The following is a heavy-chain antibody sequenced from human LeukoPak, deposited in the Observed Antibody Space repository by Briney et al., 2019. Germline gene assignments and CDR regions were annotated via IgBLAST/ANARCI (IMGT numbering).Heavy chain of an antibody. Sequence: SETLSLTCTVSGGSISSGGYYWSWIRQHPGKGLEWIGYIYYSGCTYYNPSIKSRATKSVDTSKNKYSLMLSSGTAADTAVYYCATGYDSSGYYHDYWGQGTLVTVSS. CDR3: ATGYDSSGYYHDY. J-gene: IGHJ4*02. CDR2: IYYSGCT. V-gene: IGHV4-31*03. D-gene: IGHD3-22*01. CDR1: GGSISSGGYY.